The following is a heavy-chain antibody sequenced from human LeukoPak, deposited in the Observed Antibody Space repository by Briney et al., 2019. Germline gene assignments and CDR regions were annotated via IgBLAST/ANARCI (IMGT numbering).Heavy chain of an antibody. CDR1: GFSFSSYA. J-gene: IGHJ1*01. D-gene: IGHD2-21*02. CDR2: IDSSSSHI. V-gene: IGHV3-21*01. CDR3: ARGYCGGDCYGD. Sequence: PGGSLRLSCAASGFSFSSYAMNWVRQAPGKGLEWVVSIDSSSSHIYYADSVKGRFTISRDNTKSSLYLQMNSLRAEDMAVYYCARGYCGGDCYGDWGQGTLVTVSS.